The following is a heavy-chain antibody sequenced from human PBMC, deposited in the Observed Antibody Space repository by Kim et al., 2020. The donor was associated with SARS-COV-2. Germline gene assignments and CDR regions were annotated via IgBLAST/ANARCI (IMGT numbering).Heavy chain of an antibody. CDR3: ATDRGEGYCC. CDR2: ISVDGNN. Sequence: GGSLRLSCAASGFSVRSFYMSWVRQAPGEGLEWLSVISVDGNNNYEESARDSLTISTDNYSNIAHLQLNTRRGEDTAAVYCATDRGEGYCCWGRAMLAT. J-gene: IGHJ4*02. D-gene: IGHD2-21*02. CDR1: GFSVRSFY. V-gene: IGHV3-66*01.